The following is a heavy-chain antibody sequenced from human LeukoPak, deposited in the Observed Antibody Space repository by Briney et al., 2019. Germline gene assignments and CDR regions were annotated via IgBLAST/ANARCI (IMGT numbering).Heavy chain of an antibody. CDR3: VPADLP. Sequence: GGSLRLSRAASGFTFSGQWMHWVRQAPGKGLVWVSLIKPDGSSTNYADSVKGRFTISRDNAKNTLYLQMNSLRVEDTAVYYCVPADLPWGQGTLVTVSS. V-gene: IGHV3-74*01. CDR2: IKPDGSST. J-gene: IGHJ5*02. CDR1: GFTFSGQW.